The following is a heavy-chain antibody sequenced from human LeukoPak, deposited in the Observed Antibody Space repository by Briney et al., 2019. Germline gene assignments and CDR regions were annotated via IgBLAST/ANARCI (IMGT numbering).Heavy chain of an antibody. Sequence: PGGSLRLSCAASGFTLSSYAVSWVRQAPGKGLEWVSAISGSGGSTYYADSVKGRFTISRDNSKNTLYLQMNSLRAEDTAVYYCAKVHQLLLLAAFDYWGQGTLVTVSS. D-gene: IGHD2-2*01. CDR3: AKVHQLLLLAAFDY. CDR2: ISGSGGST. J-gene: IGHJ4*02. CDR1: GFTLSSYA. V-gene: IGHV3-23*01.